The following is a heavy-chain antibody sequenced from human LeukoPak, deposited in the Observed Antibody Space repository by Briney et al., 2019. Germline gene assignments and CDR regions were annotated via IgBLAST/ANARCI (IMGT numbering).Heavy chain of an antibody. CDR3: ARGGVMATISDYFDY. V-gene: IGHV1-18*01. J-gene: IGHJ4*02. D-gene: IGHD5-12*01. CDR1: GYTFTSYG. CDR2: ISAYNGNT. Sequence: GASVKVSCKASGYTFTSYGISWVRQAPGQGLEWMGWISAYNGNTNYAQKLQGRVTMTTDTSTSTAYMELRSLRSDDTAVYYCARGGVMATISDYFDYWGQGTLVTVSS.